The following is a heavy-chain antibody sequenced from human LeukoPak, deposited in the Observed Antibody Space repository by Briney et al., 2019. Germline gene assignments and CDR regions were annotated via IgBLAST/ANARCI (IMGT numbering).Heavy chain of an antibody. D-gene: IGHD2-15*01. V-gene: IGHV1-69*13. CDR3: SLYCSGGSCRQRGYYYGMDV. CDR1: GDTFSFFA. CDR2: MIPIFGTA. J-gene: IGHJ6*02. Sequence: SVKVSCKASGDTFSFFAFSWVRQAPGQGLEWMGGMIPIFGTANYAQSFQGRVTITADESTSTAYMELSSLRSEDTAVYYCSLYCSGGSCRQRGYYYGMDVWGQGTTVTVSS.